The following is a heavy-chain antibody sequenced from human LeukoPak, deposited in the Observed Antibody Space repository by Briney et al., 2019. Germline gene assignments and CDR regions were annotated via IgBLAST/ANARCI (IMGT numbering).Heavy chain of an antibody. CDR3: AKDQGIAAAGPTDYGMDV. V-gene: IGHV3-7*01. CDR1: GFTLSTFW. Sequence: GGSLRLSCTASGFTLSTFWMNWVRQAPGKGLEWVANIKQDGSERNYLDSVKGRFTISRDNAKNSLYLQMNSLRAEDTAVYYCAKDQGIAAAGPTDYGMDVWGQGTTVTVSS. CDR2: IKQDGSER. D-gene: IGHD6-13*01. J-gene: IGHJ6*02.